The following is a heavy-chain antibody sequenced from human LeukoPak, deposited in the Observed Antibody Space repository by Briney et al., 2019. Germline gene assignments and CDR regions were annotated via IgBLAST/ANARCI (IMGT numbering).Heavy chain of an antibody. Sequence: PSETLSLTCTVSGGSISSYYWNWIRQPAGKGLEGIGRISSSGSANYNPSLKSPVTLSVATSRNQLSLILNSVTAADTAVFYCATEPTRTPYYYMDVWGKGTRSSSP. CDR3: ATEPTRTPYYYMDV. D-gene: IGHD1-1*01. CDR1: GGSISSYY. CDR2: ISSSGSA. J-gene: IGHJ6*03. V-gene: IGHV4-4*07.